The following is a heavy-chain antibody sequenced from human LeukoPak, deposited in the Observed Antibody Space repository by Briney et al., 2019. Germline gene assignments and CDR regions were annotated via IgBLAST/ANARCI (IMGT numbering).Heavy chain of an antibody. V-gene: IGHV1-2*02. CDR1: GHTFTGYY. CDR2: MNPNGGI. CDR3: ARAWLRLNPYFDY. D-gene: IGHD5-12*01. J-gene: IGHJ4*02. Sequence: GASVKVSCKASGHTFTGYYIHWVRQAPGQGLEWMGWMNPNGGIDYAQKFQGRVTMTRDTSISTSYMELSRLRSDDTAVYYCARAWLRLNPYFDYWGQGTLVTVSS.